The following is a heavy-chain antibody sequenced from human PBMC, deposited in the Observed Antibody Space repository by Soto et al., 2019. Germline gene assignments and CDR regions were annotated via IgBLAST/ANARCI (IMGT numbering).Heavy chain of an antibody. J-gene: IGHJ5*02. Sequence: ASETLSLTCTVSGGSISSGDYYWSWIRQPPGKGLEWIGYIYYSGSTYYNPSLKSRVTISVDTSKNQFSLKLSSVTAADTAVYYCARVSIDYYGSGSYYKGSWFDPWGQGTLVTVSS. CDR3: ARVSIDYYGSGSYYKGSWFDP. CDR2: IYYSGST. CDR1: GGSISSGDYY. V-gene: IGHV4-30-4*01. D-gene: IGHD3-10*01.